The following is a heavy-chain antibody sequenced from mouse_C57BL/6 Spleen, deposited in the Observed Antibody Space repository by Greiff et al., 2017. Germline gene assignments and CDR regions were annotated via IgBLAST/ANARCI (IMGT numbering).Heavy chain of an antibody. V-gene: IGHV1-55*01. J-gene: IGHJ3*01. CDR3: ASNEDYDDGAWFGY. CDR2: IYRGSGST. CDR1: GYTFTSYW. D-gene: IGHD2-4*01. Sequence: VKLQQPGAELVKPGASVKMSCTASGYTFTSYWITWVQQRPGQGLEWVGDIYRGSGSTNYNEKLKGKATLTVDTSSSTAYMQLSSLTSEDAAVYYCASNEDYDDGAWFGYWGKGTLVTVSA.